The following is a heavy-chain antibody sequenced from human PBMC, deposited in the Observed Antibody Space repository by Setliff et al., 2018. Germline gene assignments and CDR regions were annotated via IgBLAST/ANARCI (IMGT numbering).Heavy chain of an antibody. J-gene: IGHJ4*02. CDR2: IKEDGSEK. D-gene: IGHD6-6*01. CDR1: GFTFSRYW. CDR3: ARGSSSSGVDY. Sequence: LRLSCVASGFTFSRYWMSWVRQAPGKGLEWVANIKEDGSEKYYGESVKGRFTMSRDNAKNSLYLQMNSLRAEDTAVYYCARGSSSSGVDYWGQGTLVTVSS. V-gene: IGHV3-7*01.